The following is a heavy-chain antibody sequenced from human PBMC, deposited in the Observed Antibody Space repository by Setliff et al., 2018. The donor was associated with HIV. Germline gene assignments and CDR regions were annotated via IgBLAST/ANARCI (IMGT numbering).Heavy chain of an antibody. CDR3: AQLGMVDDFDY. Sequence: PSETLSLTCTVSGGSISGHYWSWIRQSPGKGLEYLAFTFHSGSIEYNPSLNSRVTMSVDTSKNQFYLQLTSVTAADTAVYYCAQLGMVDDFDYWGQGTLVTVSS. V-gene: IGHV4-59*03. D-gene: IGHD1-1*01. CDR1: GGSISGHY. CDR2: TFHSGSI. J-gene: IGHJ4*02.